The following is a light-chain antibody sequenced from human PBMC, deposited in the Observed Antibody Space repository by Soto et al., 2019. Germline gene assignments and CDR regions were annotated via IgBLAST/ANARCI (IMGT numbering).Light chain of an antibody. CDR3: CSYAGTYTLV. CDR2: DVT. CDR1: NSDIGGYNY. Sequence: QSALTQPPSASGSPGQSVTISCTGTNSDIGGYNYVSWYQQHPGKAPKLMIYDVTERPSGVPDRFSGSKSGNTASLTVSGLQAEDEADYYCCSYAGTYTLVFGGGTKLTVL. V-gene: IGLV2-8*01. J-gene: IGLJ2*01.